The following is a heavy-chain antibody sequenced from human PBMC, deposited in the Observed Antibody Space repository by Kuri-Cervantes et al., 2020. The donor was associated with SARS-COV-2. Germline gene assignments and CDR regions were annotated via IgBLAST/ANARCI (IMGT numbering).Heavy chain of an antibody. J-gene: IGHJ6*03. D-gene: IGHD3-3*01. Sequence: SETLSLTCAVYGGSFSGYYWSWIRQPPGKGLEWIGEINHSGSTNYNPSLKSRVTISVDTSKNQFSLKLSSVTAADTAVYYCARAITIFGVVTADYYYYYMDVWGKGTTVNVSS. V-gene: IGHV4-34*01. CDR2: INHSGST. CDR3: ARAITIFGVVTADYYYYYMDV. CDR1: GGSFSGYY.